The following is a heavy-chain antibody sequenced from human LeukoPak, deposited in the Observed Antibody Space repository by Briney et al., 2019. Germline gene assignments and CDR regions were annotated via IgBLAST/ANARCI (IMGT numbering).Heavy chain of an antibody. Sequence: GGSLRLSCAASGFTFRSYWMTWVRQPPGKGLEWVANIKQDGSETYHVGSVKGRFTISRDNAKDSLYLEMNSLRAEDTAVYYCARGGQAGTGDLWGQGTLVTVSS. D-gene: IGHD3-10*01. CDR1: GFTFRSYW. CDR3: ARGGQAGTGDL. CDR2: IKQDGSET. V-gene: IGHV3-7*01. J-gene: IGHJ5*02.